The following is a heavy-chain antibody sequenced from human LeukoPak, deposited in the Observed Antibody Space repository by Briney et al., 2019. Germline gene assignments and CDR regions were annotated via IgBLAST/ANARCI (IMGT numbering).Heavy chain of an antibody. D-gene: IGHD4-17*01. CDR1: GYTFTSYA. V-gene: IGHV7-4-1*02. J-gene: IGHJ4*02. CDR2: INTNTGNP. Sequence: ASVKVSCRASGYTFTSYAMNWVRQAPGQGLEWMGWINTNTGNPTYAQGFTGRFVFSLDTSVSTAYLQISSLKAEDTAVYYCARGPYYDYGDYGGAPGYFDYWGQGTLVTVSS. CDR3: ARGPYYDYGDYGGAPGYFDY.